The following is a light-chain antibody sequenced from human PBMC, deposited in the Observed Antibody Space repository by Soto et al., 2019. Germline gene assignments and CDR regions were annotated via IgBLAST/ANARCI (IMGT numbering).Light chain of an antibody. CDR3: QQRSDWIT. V-gene: IGKV3-11*01. Sequence: EIVLTQSPATLSLSPGERAILSCRASQSVSYYLAWYQQKPGQAPRLLIYDASSRATGIPARFSGSGSGTDFTLTISSLEPEDFAVYYCQQRSDWITFGRGTRLEIK. CDR2: DAS. CDR1: QSVSYY. J-gene: IGKJ5*01.